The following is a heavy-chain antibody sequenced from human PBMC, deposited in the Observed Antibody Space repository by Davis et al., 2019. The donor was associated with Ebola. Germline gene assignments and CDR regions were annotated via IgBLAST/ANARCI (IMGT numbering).Heavy chain of an antibody. CDR3: AREGRYCSGGSCYSYYFDY. Sequence: ASVKVSCKASGYTFTSYAMHWVRQAPGQRLEWMGWINAGNGNTKYSQKFQGRVTMTRDTSTSTVYMELSSLRSEDTAVYYCAREGRYCSGGSCYSYYFDYWGQGTLVTVSS. J-gene: IGHJ4*02. CDR2: INAGNGNT. V-gene: IGHV1-3*01. CDR1: GYTFTSYA. D-gene: IGHD2-15*01.